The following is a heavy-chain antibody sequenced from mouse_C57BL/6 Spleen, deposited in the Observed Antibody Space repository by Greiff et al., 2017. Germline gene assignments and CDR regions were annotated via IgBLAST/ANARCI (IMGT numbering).Heavy chain of an antibody. CDR1: GYTFTDYN. Sequence: VQLQQSGPELVKPGASVQIPCKASGYTFTDYNMDWVKQSHGKSLEWIGDINPNNGGTIYNQKFKGKATLTVDKSSSTAYMELRSLTSEDTAVYYCARSPRYYGSSYWYFDVWGTGTTVTVSS. D-gene: IGHD1-1*01. V-gene: IGHV1-18*01. J-gene: IGHJ1*03. CDR3: ARSPRYYGSSYWYFDV. CDR2: INPNNGGT.